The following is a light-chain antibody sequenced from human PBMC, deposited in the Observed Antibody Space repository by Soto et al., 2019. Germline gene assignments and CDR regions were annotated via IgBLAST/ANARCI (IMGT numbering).Light chain of an antibody. CDR3: TSYAGIATLGV. CDR1: SSDVGAYDY. Sequence: QSALTQPASVSGSPGQSITISCTGTSSDVGAYDYVSWYQQHPGTAPKLIIYDVSHRPSGVSDRFYGSKSGNTASLTIPGPQAEDEAKYYSTSYAGIATLGVFGTGTKVTVL. V-gene: IGLV2-14*03. J-gene: IGLJ1*01. CDR2: DVS.